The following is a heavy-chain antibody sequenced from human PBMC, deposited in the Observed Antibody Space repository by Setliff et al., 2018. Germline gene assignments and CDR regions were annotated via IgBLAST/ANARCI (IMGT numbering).Heavy chain of an antibody. CDR3: ARHLLVQGTYHFDY. CDR2: MYYSGST. CDR1: GGSISSGPYY. Sequence: SETLSLTCSVSGGSISSGPYYWGWIRQSPGKGLEWIGSMYYSGSTYYNPSLKGRVTLSVDTTKNQFSLKLTSMTAADTAVYFCARHLLVQGTYHFDYWGQGSPVTVSS. V-gene: IGHV4-39*01. D-gene: IGHD3-10*01. J-gene: IGHJ4*02.